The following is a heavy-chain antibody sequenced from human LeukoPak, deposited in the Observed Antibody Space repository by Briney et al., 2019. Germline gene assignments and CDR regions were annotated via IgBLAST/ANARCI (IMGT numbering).Heavy chain of an antibody. CDR2: MHYSGNT. D-gene: IGHD3-10*01. CDR1: GGSLNRYY. CDR3: ARGVGGSGSYYYYGMDV. V-gene: IGHV4-59*01. J-gene: IGHJ6*02. Sequence: SETLSLTCTVSGGSLNRYYWTWIRQPPGKGLEWIGYMHYSGNTNYNTSLKNRVTISVDMSKNQFSLKLSSVTAADTAVYYCARGVGGSGSYYYYGMDVWGQGTTVTVSS.